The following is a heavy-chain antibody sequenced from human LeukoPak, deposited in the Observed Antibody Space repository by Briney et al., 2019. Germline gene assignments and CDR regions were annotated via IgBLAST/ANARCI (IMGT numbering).Heavy chain of an antibody. CDR2: IWYDGSNK. V-gene: IGHV3-33*01. D-gene: IGHD6-6*01. CDR3: ARDRFGYSSSFDLDY. CDR1: GFIFSSYG. J-gene: IGHJ4*02. Sequence: PGGSLRLSCAASGFIFSSYGMHWVRQAPGKGLEWVAVIWYDGSNKYYADSVKGRFTISRDNSKNTLYLQMNSLRAEDTAVYYCARDRFGYSSSFDLDYWGQGTLVTVSS.